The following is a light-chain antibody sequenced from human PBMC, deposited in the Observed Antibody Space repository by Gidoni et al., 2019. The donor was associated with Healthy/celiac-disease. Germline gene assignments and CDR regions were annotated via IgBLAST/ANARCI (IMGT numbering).Light chain of an antibody. CDR1: QSISSW. CDR3: QQYNSYSRMYT. V-gene: IGKV1-5*03. J-gene: IGKJ2*01. Sequence: DIQMTQSPSTLSASVGDRVTITCRASQSISSWLAWYQQKPGKAPKLLIYKASSLESGVPSRFSGSGSWTEFTLTISSLQPDDFATYYCQQYNSYSRMYTFGQGTKLEIK. CDR2: KAS.